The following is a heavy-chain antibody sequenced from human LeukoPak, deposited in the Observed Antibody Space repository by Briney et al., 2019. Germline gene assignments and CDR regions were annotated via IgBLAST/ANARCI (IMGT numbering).Heavy chain of an antibody. J-gene: IGHJ4*02. CDR1: GYTFTSYE. CDR2: INPNRGNT. CDR3: ARGDLPSMAARRSFDY. Sequence: GSVKVSCKPSGYTFTSYEINWVRQSTRQGLEWRGWINPNRGNTGYPQTFPARVAITRNTSISTASRHLSNPRSEEPAVYYCARGDLPSMAARRSFDYWGQGTLVTVSS. V-gene: IGHV1-8*03. D-gene: IGHD6-6*01.